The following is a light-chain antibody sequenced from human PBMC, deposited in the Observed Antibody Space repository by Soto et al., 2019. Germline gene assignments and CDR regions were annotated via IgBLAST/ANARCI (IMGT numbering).Light chain of an antibody. V-gene: IGKV1-5*03. CDR3: QQHNSYSSWT. CDR1: QSISSW. CDR2: KAS. Sequence: DIQMTQSPSTLSASVGDRVTITCRASQSISSWLAWYPQKPGKAPKLLIYKASSLESGDPSRFSGSGSGTEFTLTISSLQPDDFATYYCQQHNSYSSWTFGQGTKLEIK. J-gene: IGKJ1*01.